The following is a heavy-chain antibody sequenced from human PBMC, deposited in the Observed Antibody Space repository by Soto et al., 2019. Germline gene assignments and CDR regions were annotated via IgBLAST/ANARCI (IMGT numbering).Heavy chain of an antibody. CDR1: GGTFSNHA. D-gene: IGHD2-21*02. V-gene: IGHV1-69*13. J-gene: IGHJ6*02. CDR3: ARDDATYCGGDCYRYFYYGMDV. CDR2: IIPMFPTA. Sequence: SVKVSCKASGGTFSNHAISWVRQAPGQGLEWVGGIIPMFPTADYAQRFQGRVTITADDSTTTVYMELSGLRSEDTAMYYCARDDATYCGGDCYRYFYYGMDVWSQGTTVTVSS.